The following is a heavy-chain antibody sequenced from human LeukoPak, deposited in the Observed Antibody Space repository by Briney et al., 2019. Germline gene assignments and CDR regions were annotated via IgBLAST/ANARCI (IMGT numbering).Heavy chain of an antibody. Sequence: SETLSLTCTVSGGSISSYYWSWIRQPPGKGLEWIGYIYYSGSTNYNPSLKSRVTISVDTSKNQFSLKLSSVTAADTAVYYCVRVGSSRGYFQHWGQGTLVTVSS. D-gene: IGHD6-13*01. V-gene: IGHV4-59*01. CDR3: VRVGSSRGYFQH. CDR1: GGSISSYY. CDR2: IYYSGST. J-gene: IGHJ1*01.